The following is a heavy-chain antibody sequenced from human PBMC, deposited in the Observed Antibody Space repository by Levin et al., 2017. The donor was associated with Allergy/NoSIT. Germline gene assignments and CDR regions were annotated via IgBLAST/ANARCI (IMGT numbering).Heavy chain of an antibody. CDR3: ARRLAKTMVRGGNYYYYMDV. J-gene: IGHJ6*03. Sequence: SETLSLTCTVSGGSISSYYWSWIRQPPGKGLEWIGYIYYSGSTNYNPSLKSRVTISVDTSKNQFSLKLSSVTAADTAVYYCARRLAKTMVRGGNYYYYMDVWGKGTTVTVSS. CDR1: GGSISSYY. V-gene: IGHV4-59*01. CDR2: IYYSGST. D-gene: IGHD3-10*01.